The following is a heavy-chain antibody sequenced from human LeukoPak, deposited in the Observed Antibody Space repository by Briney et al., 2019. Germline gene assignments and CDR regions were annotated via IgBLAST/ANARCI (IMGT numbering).Heavy chain of an antibody. D-gene: IGHD3-10*01. J-gene: IGHJ4*02. V-gene: IGHV3-7*01. CDR1: GFTFSSYW. Sequence: GGSLRLSCAASGFTFSSYWMSWVRQAPGKGLEWVANIKQDGSEKYYVDSVKGRFTISRDNAKNSLYLQMNSLGAEDTAVYYCARDLATMVRGVTVYYFDYWGQGTLVTVSS. CDR3: ARDLATMVRGVTVYYFDY. CDR2: IKQDGSEK.